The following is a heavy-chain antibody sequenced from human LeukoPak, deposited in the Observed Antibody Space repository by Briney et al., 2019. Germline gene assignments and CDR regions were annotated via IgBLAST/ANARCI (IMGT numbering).Heavy chain of an antibody. D-gene: IGHD6-6*01. V-gene: IGHV3-23*01. CDR1: GCTFSSYA. J-gene: IGHJ4*02. Sequence: GGSLRLSCAASGCTFSSYAMNWVRQAPGKGLEWVSAISGSGGNTYYADSVKGRFTISRDNSKNTLYLQMNSLRAEDTAIYYCAKETYSSSSGMGSDFDYWGQGTLVTVSS. CDR3: AKETYSSSSGMGSDFDY. CDR2: ISGSGGNT.